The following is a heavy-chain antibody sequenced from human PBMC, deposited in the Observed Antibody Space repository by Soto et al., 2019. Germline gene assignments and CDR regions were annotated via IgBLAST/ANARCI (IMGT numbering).Heavy chain of an antibody. Sequence: QVQLQESGPGLVKPSETLSLTCTVSGGSISSYYWSWIRQPPGKGLEWIGYIYYSGSTNYNPSLXEXAXIXXDTSKNQFSLKLSSVTAADTAVYSCARVWGGAFDFWGQGTMVTVSS. CDR1: GGSISSYY. CDR2: IYYSGST. V-gene: IGHV4-59*01. D-gene: IGHD3-10*01. CDR3: ARVWGGAFDF. J-gene: IGHJ3*01.